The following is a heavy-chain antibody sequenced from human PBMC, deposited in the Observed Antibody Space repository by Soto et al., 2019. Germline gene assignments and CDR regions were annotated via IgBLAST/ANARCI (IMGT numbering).Heavy chain of an antibody. J-gene: IGHJ4*02. Sequence: GGSLRLSCAASGLTFSSYGMHWVRQAPGKGLEWVAVIWYDGSNKYYADSVKGRFTISRDNSKNTLYLQMNSLRAEDTAVYYCAREGYNRDFGYWGQGTLVTVSS. D-gene: IGHD5-12*01. V-gene: IGHV3-33*08. CDR1: GLTFSSYG. CDR3: AREGYNRDFGY. CDR2: IWYDGSNK.